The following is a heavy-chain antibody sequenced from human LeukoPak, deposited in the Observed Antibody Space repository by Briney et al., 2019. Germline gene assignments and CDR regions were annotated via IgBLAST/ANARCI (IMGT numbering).Heavy chain of an antibody. D-gene: IGHD3-3*01. CDR1: GFTVSGDY. CDR3: ARSMEGYYYYMDV. J-gene: IGHJ6*03. Sequence: GGSLRLSCAVSGFTVSGDYMSWVRQAPGKGLEWVSVMYSGGATYYADSVKGRFTISRDNSKNTLYLQMNSLRVEDTAVYYCARSMEGYYYYMDVWGKGTTVTVSS. CDR2: MYSGGAT. V-gene: IGHV3-53*01.